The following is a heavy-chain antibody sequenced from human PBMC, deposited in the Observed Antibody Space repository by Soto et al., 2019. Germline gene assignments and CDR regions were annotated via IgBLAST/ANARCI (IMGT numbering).Heavy chain of an antibody. D-gene: IGHD2-15*01. CDR3: ARRYGGNFDY. Sequence: PSETLSLTCTVSGGSISSYYWSWIRQPPGKGLEWIGYIYYSGSKNYNPSLKSRVTISVDTSKKQFSLKLTSVTAADTAVYYCARRYGGNFDYRGEGTLVTVAS. CDR2: IYYSGSK. V-gene: IGHV4-59*01. J-gene: IGHJ4*02. CDR1: GGSISSYY.